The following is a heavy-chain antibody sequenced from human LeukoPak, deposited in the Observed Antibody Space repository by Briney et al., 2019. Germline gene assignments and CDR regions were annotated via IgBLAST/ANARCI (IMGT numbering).Heavy chain of an antibody. CDR2: IYYSGST. CDR3: ARVIRCSSTSCYTFDY. CDR1: GGSISSYY. J-gene: IGHJ4*02. Sequence: SETPSLTCTVSGGSISSYYWSWIRQPPGKGLEWIGYIYYSGSTNYNPSLKSRVTISVDTSKNQFSLKLSSVTAADTAVYYCARVIRCSSTSCYTFDYWGQGTLVTVSS. V-gene: IGHV4-59*01. D-gene: IGHD2-2*02.